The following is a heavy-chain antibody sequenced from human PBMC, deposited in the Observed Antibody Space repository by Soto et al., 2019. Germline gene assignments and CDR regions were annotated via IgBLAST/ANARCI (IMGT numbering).Heavy chain of an antibody. V-gene: IGHV1-3*01. J-gene: IGHJ6*02. Sequence: QVQLVQSGAEVKKPGASVTVSCKASGYTFSNYALHWVRQAPGQRLEWLGWINAGNGYTQYSQNFQGRVTLTRDTSATTAYMELSSLRSEYTALYYCARVLDCSGGRCIEDYYYGWDVWGQVTTVTVSS. D-gene: IGHD2-15*01. CDR1: GYTFSNYA. CDR3: ARVLDCSGGRCIEDYYYGWDV. CDR2: INAGNGYT.